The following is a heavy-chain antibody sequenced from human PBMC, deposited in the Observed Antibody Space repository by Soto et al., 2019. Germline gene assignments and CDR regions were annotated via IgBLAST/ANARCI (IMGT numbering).Heavy chain of an antibody. D-gene: IGHD6-6*01. CDR2: IKQDGSET. V-gene: IGHV3-7*01. CDR3: ARIGYSSSSFDY. J-gene: IGHJ4*02. Sequence: EVQLVESGGGLVQPGGSLRLSCAASGFTFRNYWLSWVRQAPGKGLEWVANIKQDGSETHSVDSLRGRFTVSRDNAKNAVYVQMNSLSVEDTAMYYCARIGYSSSSFDYWGQGPVVTVSS. CDR1: GFTFRNYW.